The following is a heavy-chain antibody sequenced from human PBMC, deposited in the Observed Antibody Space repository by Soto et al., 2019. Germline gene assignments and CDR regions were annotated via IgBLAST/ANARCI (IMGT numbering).Heavy chain of an antibody. J-gene: IGHJ5*02. CDR2: IGTQHDA. Sequence: EVQLVESGGGLVQPGGSLRLSCVASGFTFSAYDMHWVRQPTGKGLEWVSAIGTQHDAYYPDSVKGRFTISRENAKNSLYLQMTSLATGDTAVYYCARQASYWHGGGGWFDPWGQGTLVTVSS. CDR3: ARQASYWHGGGGWFDP. D-gene: IGHD2-8*02. CDR1: GFTFSAYD. V-gene: IGHV3-13*01.